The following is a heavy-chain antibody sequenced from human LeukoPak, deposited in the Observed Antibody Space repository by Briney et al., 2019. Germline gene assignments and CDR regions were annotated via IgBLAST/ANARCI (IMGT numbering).Heavy chain of an antibody. D-gene: IGHD2-2*01. V-gene: IGHV3-21*01. CDR1: GFTFSSYS. Sequence: GGSLRLSCAASGFTFSSYSMNWVRQAPGKGLEWVSSISSSSSYIYYADSVKGRFTISRDNAKNSLYLQMNSLRAEDTAVYYCARAASYYYYYYGMDVWGLGTTVTVSS. J-gene: IGHJ6*02. CDR2: ISSSSSYI. CDR3: ARAASYYYYYYGMDV.